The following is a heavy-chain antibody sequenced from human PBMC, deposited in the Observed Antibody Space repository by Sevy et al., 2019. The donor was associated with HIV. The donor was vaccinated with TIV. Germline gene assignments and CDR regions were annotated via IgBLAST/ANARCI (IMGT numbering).Heavy chain of an antibody. Sequence: SETLSLMCAVSGDSISSSNWWSWVRQPRGKGLEWIGEIFHDGTANYNPSLKSRVTISVDRSKNQFSLKLSSVTAADTAVYYSARELLDVAGSFDSWGQGTLVTVSS. CDR1: GDSISSSNW. CDR2: IFHDGTA. D-gene: IGHD6-19*01. V-gene: IGHV4-4*02. CDR3: ARELLDVAGSFDS. J-gene: IGHJ4*02.